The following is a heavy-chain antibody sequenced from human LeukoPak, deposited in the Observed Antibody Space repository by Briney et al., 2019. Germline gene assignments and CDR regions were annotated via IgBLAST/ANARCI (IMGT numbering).Heavy chain of an antibody. J-gene: IGHJ5*02. CDR3: ARELPPFGRYYGSGRTRGNWFDP. Sequence: SETLSLTYAVYGGSFSGYYCSWIRQPPGKGLEWIGEINHSGSTNYNPSLKSRVTISVDTSKNQFSLKLSSVTAADTAVYYCARELPPFGRYYGSGRTRGNWFDPWGQGTLVTVSS. CDR1: GGSFSGYY. V-gene: IGHV4-34*01. D-gene: IGHD3-10*01. CDR2: INHSGST.